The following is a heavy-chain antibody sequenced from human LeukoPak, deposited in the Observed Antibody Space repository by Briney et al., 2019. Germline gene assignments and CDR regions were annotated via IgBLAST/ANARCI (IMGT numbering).Heavy chain of an antibody. CDR2: IYYSGST. V-gene: IGHV4-4*02. Sequence: SGTLSLTCAVSGGSISSSNWWSWVRQPPGKGLEWIGYIYYSGSTYYNPSLKSRVTISVDTSKNQFSLKLSSVTAADTAVYYCATNRLDDYVRGSYRFDYWGQGTLVTVSS. J-gene: IGHJ4*02. D-gene: IGHD3-16*02. CDR1: GGSISSSNW. CDR3: ATNRLDDYVRGSYRFDY.